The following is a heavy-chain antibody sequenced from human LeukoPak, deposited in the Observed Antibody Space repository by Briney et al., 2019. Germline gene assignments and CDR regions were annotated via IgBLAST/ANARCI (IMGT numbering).Heavy chain of an antibody. V-gene: IGHV6-1*01. Sequence: SQTLSLTCDISGDSVSSNSAAWNWIRQSPSRGLEWLGRTYYRSKWYNDYAISVKSRMTINADTSKNQFSLQLNSVTPEDTAVYYCAKGRWALFDCWGQGTLVNVSS. D-gene: IGHD3-10*01. J-gene: IGHJ4*02. CDR1: GDSVSSNSAA. CDR2: TYYRSKWYN. CDR3: AKGRWALFDC.